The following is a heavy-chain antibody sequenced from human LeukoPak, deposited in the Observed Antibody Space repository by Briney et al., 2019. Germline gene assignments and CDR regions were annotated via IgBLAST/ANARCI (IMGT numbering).Heavy chain of an antibody. CDR2: ISPSGGST. CDR3: ARGGPGVDGYNYAFDI. CDR1: GYTLTTYY. Sequence: ASVKVSCKASGYTLTTYYIHWVRQAPGQGLEWMGIISPSGGSTSYAQKFQGRVTMTRDTSTSTVYMELSSLRSEDTAVYYCARGGPGVDGYNYAFDIWGQGTRVTVSS. J-gene: IGHJ3*02. D-gene: IGHD5-24*01. V-gene: IGHV1-46*01.